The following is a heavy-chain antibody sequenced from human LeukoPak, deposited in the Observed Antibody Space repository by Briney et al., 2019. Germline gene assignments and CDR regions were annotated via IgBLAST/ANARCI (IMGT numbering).Heavy chain of an antibody. V-gene: IGHV3-66*01. Sequence: GGSLRLSCAASGFTVSSNYMSWVRQAPGKGLEWVSVIYSGGSTYYADSVKGRFTISRDNSKNTLYLQMNSLRAEDTAVYYCASRDYGDYWDAFDIWGQGTMVTVSS. CDR1: GFTVSSNY. CDR2: IYSGGST. D-gene: IGHD4-17*01. CDR3: ASRDYGDYWDAFDI. J-gene: IGHJ3*02.